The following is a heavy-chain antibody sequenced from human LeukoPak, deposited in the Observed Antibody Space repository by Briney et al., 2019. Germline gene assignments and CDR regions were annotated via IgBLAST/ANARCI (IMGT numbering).Heavy chain of an antibody. D-gene: IGHD3-22*01. CDR1: GFTFSSYA. Sequence: GGSLRLSCAASGFTFSSYAMSWVRQAPGKGLEWVSAISGSGGSTYYADSVKGRFTISRDNSKNTLYLQMNSLRAEDTAVYYCAKASRGYYDSSGYYSEYFQHWGQGTLVTVSS. V-gene: IGHV3-23*01. CDR2: ISGSGGST. J-gene: IGHJ1*01. CDR3: AKASRGYYDSSGYYSEYFQH.